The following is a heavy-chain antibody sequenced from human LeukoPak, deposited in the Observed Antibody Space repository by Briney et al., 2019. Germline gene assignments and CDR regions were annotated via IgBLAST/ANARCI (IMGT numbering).Heavy chain of an antibody. Sequence: GGSLRLSCAASGFTFSSYAMSWVRQAPGKGLEWVANIKQDGSEKYYVDSVKGRFTISRDNAKNSLYLQMNSLRAEDTAVYYCARDSCSGGSCYPPDASDYWGQGTLVTVSS. D-gene: IGHD2-15*01. CDR3: ARDSCSGGSCYPPDASDY. J-gene: IGHJ4*02. V-gene: IGHV3-7*01. CDR1: GFTFSSYA. CDR2: IKQDGSEK.